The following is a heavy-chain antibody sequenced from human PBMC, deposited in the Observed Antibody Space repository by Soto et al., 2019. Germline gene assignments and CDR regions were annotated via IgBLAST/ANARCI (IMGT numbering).Heavy chain of an antibody. CDR1: VYTFTSYG. CDR3: ARVHRVNDAFDI. J-gene: IGHJ3*02. D-gene: IGHD3-22*01. CDR2: ISAYNGNT. Sequence: RSSVKVSCKASVYTFTSYGIGWVRKATGQGLEWMGWISAYNGNTNYAQKLQGRVTMTTDTSTSTAYMELRSLRSDDTAVYYCARVHRVNDAFDIWGQGTMVTVSS. V-gene: IGHV1-18*01.